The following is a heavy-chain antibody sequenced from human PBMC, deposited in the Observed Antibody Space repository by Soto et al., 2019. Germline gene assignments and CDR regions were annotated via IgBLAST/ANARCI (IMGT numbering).Heavy chain of an antibody. CDR3: ARGTRDDYSNQNWFDP. D-gene: IGHD4-4*01. CDR2: IYYSGST. V-gene: IGHV4-30-4*01. Sequence: SETLSLTCTVSCGSISSGDYYWSWIRQPPGKGLEWIGYIYYSGSTYYNPSLKSRVTISVDTSKNQFSLKLSSVTAADTAVYYCARGTRDDYSNQNWFDPWGQGNLVTVSS. J-gene: IGHJ5*02. CDR1: CGSISSGDYY.